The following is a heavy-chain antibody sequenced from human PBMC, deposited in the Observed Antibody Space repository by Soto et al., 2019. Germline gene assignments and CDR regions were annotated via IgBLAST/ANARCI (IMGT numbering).Heavy chain of an antibody. CDR2: ISYDGSNK. D-gene: IGHD5-12*01. CDR3: AKGRDGYNYEFDY. CDR1: GFTFSSYG. J-gene: IGHJ4*02. V-gene: IGHV3-30*18. Sequence: QVQLVESGGGVVQPGRSLRLSCAASGFTFSSYGMHWVRQAPGKGLEWVAVISYDGSNKYYADSVKGRFTISRDNPKNTLYLQMNSLRAEDTAVYYRAKGRDGYNYEFDYWGQGTLVTVSS.